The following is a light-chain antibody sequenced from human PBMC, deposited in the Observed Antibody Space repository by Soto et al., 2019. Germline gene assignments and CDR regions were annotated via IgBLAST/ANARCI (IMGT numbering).Light chain of an antibody. Sequence: DIQVTQSPSSLSASVGYRVTITCRASQSISRHLNWYQQKPGKAPKLLINIASSLQSGVPSRFSGSGSGTDFTLTISNVQPEDFATYYCQQTYSTPQPFGQGTRLEI. J-gene: IGKJ5*01. CDR3: QQTYSTPQP. CDR2: IAS. V-gene: IGKV1-39*01. CDR1: QSISRH.